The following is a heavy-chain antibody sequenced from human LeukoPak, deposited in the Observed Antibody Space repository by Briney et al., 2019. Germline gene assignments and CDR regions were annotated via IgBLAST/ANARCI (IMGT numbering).Heavy chain of an antibody. J-gene: IGHJ4*02. CDR3: AREASSSYGY. CDR2: INSDGSST. V-gene: IGHV3-74*01. D-gene: IGHD6-6*01. CDR1: GFTFSSYW. Sequence: PGGSLRLSCAASGFTFSSYWMHWVRQVPGKGLAWVSRINSDGSSTNYADSVKGRFTISRDNANNTLYLQMNSLRPEDTAVYYCAREASSSYGYWGQGTLVTVSS.